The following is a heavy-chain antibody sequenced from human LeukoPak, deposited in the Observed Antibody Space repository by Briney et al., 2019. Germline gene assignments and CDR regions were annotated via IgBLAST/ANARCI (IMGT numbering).Heavy chain of an antibody. V-gene: IGHV4-30-2*01. D-gene: IGHD3-3*01. Sequence: KPSQTLSPTCAVSGGSISSGGYSWSWIRQPPGKGLEWIGYIYHSGSTYYNPSLKSRVTISVDRSKNQFSLKLSSVTAADTAVYYCARVAGDFWSGYHFDYWGQGTLVTVSS. CDR1: GGSISSGGYS. J-gene: IGHJ4*02. CDR3: ARVAGDFWSGYHFDY. CDR2: IYHSGST.